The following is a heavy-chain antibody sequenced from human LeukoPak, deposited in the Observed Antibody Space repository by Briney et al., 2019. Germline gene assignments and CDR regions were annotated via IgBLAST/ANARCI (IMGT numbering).Heavy chain of an antibody. J-gene: IGHJ3*01. CDR1: GFIVGSFA. CDR3: AKDRAFGIGGGFDL. V-gene: IGHV3-23*01. CDR2: IDGGRDNT. D-gene: IGHD3-16*01. Sequence: PGGSLRLSCAASGFIVGSFAMAWVRQAPGKGLEWVAAIDGGRDNTHYADSVRGRFTISRDNSKNTLDLQMNSLRADDTARYYCAKDRAFGIGGGFDLWGQGAMVTVSS.